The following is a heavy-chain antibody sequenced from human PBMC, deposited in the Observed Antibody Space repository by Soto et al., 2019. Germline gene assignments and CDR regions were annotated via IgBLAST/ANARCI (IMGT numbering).Heavy chain of an antibody. V-gene: IGHV4-30-4*01. CDR3: ARRVTGGGERFDP. Sequence: QVQLQVSGPGRVEPSQTLSLTCTVSGASVSSGDYYWTWIRQPPGKDLEWIGYIYSSGNTNYNPSLRSRVTMSKDTSKNQFSLNLSSVTAADTAVYYCARRVTGGGERFDPWGQGTLVTVSS. D-gene: IGHD7-27*01. J-gene: IGHJ5*02. CDR2: IYSSGNT. CDR1: GASVSSGDYY.